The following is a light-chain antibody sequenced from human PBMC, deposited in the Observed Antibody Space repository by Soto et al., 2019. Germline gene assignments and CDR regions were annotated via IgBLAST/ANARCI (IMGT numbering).Light chain of an antibody. CDR2: AAS. CDR3: QQSFITPYT. J-gene: IGKJ2*01. V-gene: IGKV1-39*01. CDR1: QSISVH. Sequence: DIQMTQSPSSLSASVGDTVTITCRASQSISVHLNWYQQKPGKVPKLLIYAASNLHIGVPSRFSGSGSETDFALTISSLQPEDFATYYCQQSFITPYTFGQGTRLEIK.